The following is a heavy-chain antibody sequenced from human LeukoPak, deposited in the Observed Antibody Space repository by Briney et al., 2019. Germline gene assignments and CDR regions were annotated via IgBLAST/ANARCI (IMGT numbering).Heavy chain of an antibody. CDR2: IYSGGST. J-gene: IGHJ4*02. D-gene: IGHD3-22*01. CDR1: GFTVSRNY. V-gene: IGHV3-66*01. Sequence: GGFLRLSCAASGFTVSRNYMSWVRQAPGKGLEWVSVIYSGGSTYYADSVKGRFTISRDNSKNTLYLQMNSLRAEDTAVYYCAKDPSHYRVCDYYETIGLSYWGQGTLVTVSS. CDR3: AKDPSHYRVCDYYETIGLSY.